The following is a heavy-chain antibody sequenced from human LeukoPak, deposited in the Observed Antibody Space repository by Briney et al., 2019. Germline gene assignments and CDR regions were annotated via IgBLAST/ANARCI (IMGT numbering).Heavy chain of an antibody. J-gene: IGHJ4*01. Sequence: GGSLRLSCTASGFTFGDYAMSWVRQAPGKGMEWVGFIRSKAYGGTTEYAASVKGRFTISRDDSKSIAYLQMNSLKTEDTAVYYCTRDRERYSDSSGYYNYWGHGTPVTVSS. CDR2: IRSKAYGGTT. D-gene: IGHD3-22*01. CDR1: GFTFGDYA. CDR3: TRDRERYSDSSGYYNY. V-gene: IGHV3-49*04.